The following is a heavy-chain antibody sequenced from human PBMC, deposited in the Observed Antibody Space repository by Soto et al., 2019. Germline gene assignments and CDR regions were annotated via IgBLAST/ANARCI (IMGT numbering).Heavy chain of an antibody. Sequence: PSETLSLTCTVSGGSISSYYWSWIRQPPGKGLEWIGYIYYSGSTNYNPSLKSRVTISVDTSKNPFSLTLSSVTAADTAVYYCARHPTGRGDSGYDPRYYYYSYMDVWGKGPTVTVSS. CDR1: GGSISSYY. J-gene: IGHJ6*03. CDR2: IYYSGST. CDR3: ARHPTGRGDSGYDPRYYYYSYMDV. D-gene: IGHD5-12*01. V-gene: IGHV4-59*08.